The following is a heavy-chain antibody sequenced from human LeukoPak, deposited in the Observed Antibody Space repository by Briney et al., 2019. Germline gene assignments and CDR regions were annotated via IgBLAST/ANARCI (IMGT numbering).Heavy chain of an antibody. J-gene: IGHJ6*02. CDR2: IKSDGSDT. CDR1: GFTFSTYW. V-gene: IGHV3-74*01. CDR3: ARDGSGWYGHFCYYGMDV. D-gene: IGHD6-19*01. Sequence: GGSLRLSCAASGFTFSTYWMHWVRQAPGEGLVWVSRIKSDGSDTSYADSVKGRFTISRDNAKNTLYLQMNSLRAEDTAVYYCARDGSGWYGHFCYYGMDVWGQGTTVTVSS.